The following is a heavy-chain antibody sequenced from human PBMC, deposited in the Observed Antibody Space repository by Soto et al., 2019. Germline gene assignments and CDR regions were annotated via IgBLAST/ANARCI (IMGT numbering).Heavy chain of an antibody. D-gene: IGHD2-2*01. CDR3: AREIDCSSTSCYARDYYYYYGMDV. CDR2: ISAYNGNT. CDR1: GYPFTSYV. J-gene: IGHJ6*02. V-gene: IGHV1-18*01. Sequence: GASLKVSCKSSGYPFTSYVSSWVRQAPGQGLEWMGWISAYNGNTNYAQKLQGRVTMTTDTSTSTAYMELRSLRSDDTAVYYCAREIDCSSTSCYARDYYYYYGMDVWGQGTTVTVSS.